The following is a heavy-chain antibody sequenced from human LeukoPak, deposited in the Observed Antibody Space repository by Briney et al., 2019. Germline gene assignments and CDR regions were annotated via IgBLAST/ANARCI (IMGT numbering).Heavy chain of an antibody. J-gene: IGHJ4*02. D-gene: IGHD3/OR15-3a*01. V-gene: IGHV4-4*07. CDR3: TRDWTRLSSVF. CDR2: IYSSESNPHT. CDR1: GASVSDYY. Sequence: SETLSLTCTVSGASVSDYYWGWVRQPAGKGLDWISRIYSSESNPHTNYNPSLKSRVTLSVDTSTNQVSLKLNSVTAADTAVYYCTRDWTRLSSVFWGQGVLVTVSS.